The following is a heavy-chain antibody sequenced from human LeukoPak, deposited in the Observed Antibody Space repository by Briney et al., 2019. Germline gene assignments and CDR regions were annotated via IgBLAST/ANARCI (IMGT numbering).Heavy chain of an antibody. CDR3: ARWRGLQSEFDC. D-gene: IGHD5-24*01. J-gene: IGHJ4*02. CDR2: IGLDGAQK. CDR1: GFTFSSHS. Sequence: AGYLRLSCAASGFTFSSHSMGWVRQAPGKGLECVATIGLDGAQKDFVDSVKGRFTLSRDNAKNSLFLEMNRLRVEDTAVYYCARWRGLQSEFDCWGQGTMVTVSS. V-gene: IGHV3-7*01.